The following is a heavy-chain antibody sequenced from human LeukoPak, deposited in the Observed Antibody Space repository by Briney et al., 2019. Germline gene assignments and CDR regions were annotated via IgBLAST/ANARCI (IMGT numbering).Heavy chain of an antibody. J-gene: IGHJ3*02. CDR1: GGSISSYY. CDR3: ARNSPRGYAHAFDI. V-gene: IGHV4-59*01. Sequence: PSETLSLXCTVSGGSISSYYWSWIRQPPGKGLEWIGYIYYSGSTNYNPSLESRVTISVDTSKNQFSLKLSSVTAADTAVYYCARNSPRGYAHAFDIWGQGTMVTVSS. CDR2: IYYSGST. D-gene: IGHD5-12*01.